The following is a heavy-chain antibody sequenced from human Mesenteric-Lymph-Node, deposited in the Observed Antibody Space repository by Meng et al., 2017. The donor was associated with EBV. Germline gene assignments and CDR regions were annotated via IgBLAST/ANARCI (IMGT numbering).Heavy chain of an antibody. CDR2: VHHSVLT. CDR3: AGGDYVNQFNY. V-gene: IGHV4-30-2*06. D-gene: IGHD4-17*01. J-gene: IGHJ4*02. Sequence: QLQLEASGEELMMLPQTLFLGFTSRLTCVNGGVCSWGWIRQSPEKGLEWIGYVHHSVLTYYHPSLETRVIISLERSKNQFSLQLTSLTAADTAVYYCAGGDYVNQFNYWGQGTLVTVSS. CDR1: LTCVNGGVCS.